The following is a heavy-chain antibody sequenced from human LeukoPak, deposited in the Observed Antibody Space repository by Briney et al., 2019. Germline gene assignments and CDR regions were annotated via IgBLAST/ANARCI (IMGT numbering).Heavy chain of an antibody. Sequence: ASVKVSCKASGYTFTGYYMHWVRQAPGQGLEWMGWINPNSGGTNYAQKLQGRVTTTTDTSTSTAYMELRSLRSDDTAVYYCARVSFGSNWFDPWGQGTLVTVSS. CDR2: INPNSGGT. D-gene: IGHD3-10*01. CDR1: GYTFTGYY. CDR3: ARVSFGSNWFDP. J-gene: IGHJ5*02. V-gene: IGHV1-2*02.